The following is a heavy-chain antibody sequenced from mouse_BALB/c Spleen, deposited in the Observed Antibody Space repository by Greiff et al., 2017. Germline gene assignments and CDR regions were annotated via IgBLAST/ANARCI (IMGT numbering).Heavy chain of an antibody. Sequence: DVKLVESGGGLVKPGGSLKLSCAASGFTFSSYGMSWVRQTPDKRLEWVATISSGGSYTYYPDSVKGRFTISRDNAKNTLYLQMSSLKSEDTAMYYCARDGSSAMDYWGQGTSVTVSS. CDR1: GFTFSSYG. V-gene: IGHV5-6*03. J-gene: IGHJ4*01. CDR3: ARDGSSAMDY. D-gene: IGHD1-1*01. CDR2: ISSGGSYT.